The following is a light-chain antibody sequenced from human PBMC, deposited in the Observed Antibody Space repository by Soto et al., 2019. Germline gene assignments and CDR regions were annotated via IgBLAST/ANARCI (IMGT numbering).Light chain of an antibody. J-gene: IGLJ2*01. V-gene: IGLV4-69*01. CDR3: QTWGTGIHVV. CDR2: LDSDGSH. Sequence: QLVLTQSPSASASLGASVKLTCTLSSGHSSYAIAWHQQQPEKGPRYLMKLDSDGSHTKGGAIPDRFSGSSSGAERYLTIASLQCEYGADYCCQTWGTGIHVVFGGGTKLTVL. CDR1: SGHSSYA.